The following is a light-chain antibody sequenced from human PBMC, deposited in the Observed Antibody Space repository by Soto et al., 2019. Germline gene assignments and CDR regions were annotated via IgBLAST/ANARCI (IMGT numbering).Light chain of an antibody. Sequence: EIVLTQSPGTLSLSPGERATLSCRASQSVSSSYLAWYQQKPGQAPRPLIYGASSRAIGIPDRFSGSGSGTDFTLTISRLEPADFAVYYCQKYGSSPWTFGQGTKVDIK. CDR3: QKYGSSPWT. CDR1: QSVSSSY. CDR2: GAS. J-gene: IGKJ1*01. V-gene: IGKV3-20*01.